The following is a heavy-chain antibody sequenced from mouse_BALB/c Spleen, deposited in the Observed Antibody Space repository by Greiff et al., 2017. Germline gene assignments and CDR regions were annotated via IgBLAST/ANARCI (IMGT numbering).Heavy chain of an antibody. V-gene: IGHV2-9*02. CDR1: GFSLTSYG. D-gene: IGHD2-4*01. CDR2: IWAGGST. J-gene: IGHJ4*01. Sequence: QVQLKESGPGLVAPSQSLSITCTVSGFSLTSYGVHWVRQPPGKGLEWLGVIWAGGSTNYNSALMSRLSISKDNSKSQVFLKMNSLQTDDTAMYYCAFSLYYDYDPYAMDYWGQGTSVTVSS. CDR3: AFSLYYDYDPYAMDY.